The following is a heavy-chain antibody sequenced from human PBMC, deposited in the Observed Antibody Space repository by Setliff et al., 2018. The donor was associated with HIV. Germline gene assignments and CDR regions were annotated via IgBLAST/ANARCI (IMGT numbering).Heavy chain of an antibody. CDR2: IYHSGST. Sequence: SETLSLTCAVSGGSISSNWWSWVRQSPGKGLEWIGEIYHSGSTHYNPSLKSRVTISVDKPKNQFSLKLNSVTAADTAVYYCARTLAAAGPGYYYSCYMDVWGKGTTVTVSS. CDR3: ARTLAAAGPGYYYSCYMDV. D-gene: IGHD6-13*01. V-gene: IGHV4-4*02. CDR1: GGSISSNW. J-gene: IGHJ6*03.